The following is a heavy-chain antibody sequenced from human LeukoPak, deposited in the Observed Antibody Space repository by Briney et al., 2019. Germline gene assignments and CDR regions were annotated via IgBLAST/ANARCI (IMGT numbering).Heavy chain of an antibody. CDR3: AAELYRGGDCCHFAQ. Sequence: GASVKVSCKASGFTFASSAIQWVRQARGQRLEWIGWIGVGSGNTNYVKTLQGRLTITRDMSTSTAYMELSSLTSEDTAVYYCAAELYRGGDCCHFAQWGQGTLVTVSS. J-gene: IGHJ4*02. CDR1: GFTFASSA. D-gene: IGHD2-21*02. CDR2: IGVGSGNT. V-gene: IGHV1-58*02.